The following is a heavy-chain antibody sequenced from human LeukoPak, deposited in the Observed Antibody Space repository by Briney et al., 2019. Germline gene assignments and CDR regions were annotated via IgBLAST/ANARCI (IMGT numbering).Heavy chain of an antibody. J-gene: IGHJ4*02. Sequence: KESGPTLVKPTQTLTLTCTFSGFSLSTSGVGVGWIRQPPGKALEWLALIYWDDDKRYSPSLKSRLTITKDTSKNQVALTMTNMDPVDTATYYCAHRNYGDYFFDYWGQGTLVTVSS. V-gene: IGHV2-5*02. CDR2: IYWDDDK. CDR1: GFSLSTSGVG. CDR3: AHRNYGDYFFDY. D-gene: IGHD4-17*01.